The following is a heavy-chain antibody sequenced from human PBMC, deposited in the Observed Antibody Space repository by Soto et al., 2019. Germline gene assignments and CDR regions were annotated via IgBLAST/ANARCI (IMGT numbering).Heavy chain of an antibody. D-gene: IGHD3-16*01. CDR1: GGSVGSDSFY. CDR2: IHYRGSP. J-gene: IGHJ5*02. Sequence: LQLQESGPGLVKPSETLSLRCTVSGGSVGSDSFYWGWVRQPPGKGLEWIGSIHYRGSPSYNASLRSRVTISIDTSKNQFSLKLNSVTVADTAVYYCVRPALYYSPTGWFDPWGQGTLVTVSS. V-gene: IGHV4-39*01. CDR3: VRPALYYSPTGWFDP.